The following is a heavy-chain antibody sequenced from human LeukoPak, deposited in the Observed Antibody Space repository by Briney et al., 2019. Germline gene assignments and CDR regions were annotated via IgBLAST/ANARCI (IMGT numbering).Heavy chain of an antibody. D-gene: IGHD3-22*01. J-gene: IGHJ4*02. Sequence: GESLKISCKGSGYSFTNYWIGWVRQMPGKGLEWMGIIYPGDSGTKYSPSFQGQVTISADKSISTAYLQWSSLKASDTAMYYCATLRSGYYYDYFDYWGQGTLVTASS. CDR1: GYSFTNYW. V-gene: IGHV5-51*01. CDR2: IYPGDSGT. CDR3: ATLRSGYYYDYFDY.